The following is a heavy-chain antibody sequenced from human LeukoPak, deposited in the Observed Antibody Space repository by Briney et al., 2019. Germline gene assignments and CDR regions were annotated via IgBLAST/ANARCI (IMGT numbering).Heavy chain of an antibody. D-gene: IGHD4-17*01. CDR3: ARADYGDITYYFDY. Sequence: PGGSLRLSCAASGFTVSSNFMTWVRQAPGKGLEWVSSISSSSSYIYYADSVKGRFTISRDNAKNSLYLQMNSLRAEDTAVYYCARADYGDITYYFDYWGQGTLVTVSS. CDR2: ISSSSSYI. CDR1: GFTVSSNF. V-gene: IGHV3-21*01. J-gene: IGHJ4*02.